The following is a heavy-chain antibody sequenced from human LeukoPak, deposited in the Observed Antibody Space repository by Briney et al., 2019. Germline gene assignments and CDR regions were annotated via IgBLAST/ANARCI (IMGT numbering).Heavy chain of an antibody. CDR2: INPNSGGT. J-gene: IGHJ4*02. CDR1: GYTFTGYY. CDR3: ARGYDSSGYPLGY. Sequence: GASVKVSCKASGYTFTGYYMHWVRQAPGQGLEWMGWINPNSGGTNYAQKFQGRVTMTRDTSISTAYMELSRLRSDDTAVYYCARGYDSSGYPLGYWGQGTLVTVSS. D-gene: IGHD3-22*01. V-gene: IGHV1-2*02.